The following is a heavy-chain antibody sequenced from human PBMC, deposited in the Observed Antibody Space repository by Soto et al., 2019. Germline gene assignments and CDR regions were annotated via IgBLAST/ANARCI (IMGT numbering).Heavy chain of an antibody. V-gene: IGHV3-23*01. CDR3: AKVIARYYYGSGSHSAFDI. J-gene: IGHJ3*02. CDR2: ISGSGGST. Sequence: GGSLRLSCAASGFTFSSYAMGGVRQAPGKGPEWVSAISGSGGSTYYADSVKGRFTITRDNSKNTLYLQMNSLRAEDTAVYYCAKVIARYYYGSGSHSAFDIWGQGTMVTVS. D-gene: IGHD3-10*01. CDR1: GFTFSSYA.